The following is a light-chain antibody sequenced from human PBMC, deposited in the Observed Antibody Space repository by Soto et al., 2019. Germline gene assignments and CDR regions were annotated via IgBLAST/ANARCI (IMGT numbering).Light chain of an antibody. Sequence: DIQMTQSPSSLSASVGDRVTITCRASQDLDRWLAWYQQKPGEAPKVLIYAASNLRSGVPSRFSGSGSGADSSLTISSLQPEDVATYYCKQSRSFPLTFGGGTKVDIK. J-gene: IGKJ4*01. V-gene: IGKV1-12*01. CDR2: AAS. CDR3: KQSRSFPLT. CDR1: QDLDRW.